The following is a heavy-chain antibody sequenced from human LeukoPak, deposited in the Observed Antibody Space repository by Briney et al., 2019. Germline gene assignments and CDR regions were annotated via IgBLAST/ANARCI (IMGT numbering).Heavy chain of an antibody. D-gene: IGHD3-10*01. V-gene: IGHV4-30-2*01. CDR3: ARANPTYYYGSGSYYPTPPFDY. CDR1: GGSISSGGYY. J-gene: IGHJ4*02. Sequence: SETLSLTCTVSGGSISSGGYYWSWIRQPPGKGLEWIGYIYHSGSTYYNPSLKSRVTISVDRSKNQFSLKLSSVTAADTAVYYCARANPTYYYGSGSYYPTPPFDYWGQGTLVTVSS. CDR2: IYHSGST.